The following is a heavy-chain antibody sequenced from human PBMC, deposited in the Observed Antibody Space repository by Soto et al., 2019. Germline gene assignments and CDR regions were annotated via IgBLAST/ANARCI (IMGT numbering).Heavy chain of an antibody. CDR3: ARDLGNKHYYYFY. CDR2: IIPIFGTA. CDR1: GGTFSNYA. V-gene: IGHV1-69*13. D-gene: IGHD2-21*02. Sequence: GASVKVSCKASGGTFSNYAISWVRQAPGQGLEWMGGIIPIFGTANYAQKFQGRVTITADESTSTAYMELSSLRSEDTAVYYCARDLGNKHYYYFYWGQGTLVTVS. J-gene: IGHJ4*02.